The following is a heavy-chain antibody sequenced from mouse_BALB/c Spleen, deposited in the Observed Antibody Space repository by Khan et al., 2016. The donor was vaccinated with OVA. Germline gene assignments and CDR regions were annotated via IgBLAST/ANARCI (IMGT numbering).Heavy chain of an antibody. D-gene: IGHD2-14*01. J-gene: IGHJ4*01. CDR2: ISYSGNT. CDR3: AREGTRYNYAMDY. Sequence: EVQLQESGPGLVKPSQSLSLTCTVTGYSITSYYAWNWIRQFPGNQLEWMGYISYSGNTNYNPSLKSRISITRDTSKNPFFLQLNSVTTEDTATYYCAREGTRYNYAMDYWGQGTSVTVSS. V-gene: IGHV3-2*02. CDR1: GYSITSYYA.